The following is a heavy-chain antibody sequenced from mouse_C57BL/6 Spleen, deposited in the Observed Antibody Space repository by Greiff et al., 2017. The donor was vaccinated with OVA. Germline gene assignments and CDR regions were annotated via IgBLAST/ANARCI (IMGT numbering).Heavy chain of an antibody. CDR2: IDPETGGT. Sequence: VQLQQSGAELVRPGASVTLSCKASGYTFTDYEMHWVKQTPVHGLEWIGAIDPETGGTAYNQKFKGKAILTADKSSSTAYMELRSLTSEDSAVYYCTKHYYGSSYPYWGQGTLVTVSA. J-gene: IGHJ3*01. CDR1: GYTFTDYE. V-gene: IGHV1-15*01. D-gene: IGHD1-1*01. CDR3: TKHYYGSSYPY.